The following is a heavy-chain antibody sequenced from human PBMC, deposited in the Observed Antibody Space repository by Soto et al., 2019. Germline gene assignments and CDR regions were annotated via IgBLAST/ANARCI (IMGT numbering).Heavy chain of an antibody. Sequence: GGSLRLSCAASGFTFSSYAMHWVRQAPGKGLEWVAVISYDGSNKYYADSVKGRFTISRDNSKNTLYLQMNSLRAEDTAVYYCARAQYYYDSSGYYPPFYWGQGTLVTVSS. D-gene: IGHD3-22*01. CDR2: ISYDGSNK. CDR3: ARAQYYYDSSGYYPPFY. CDR1: GFTFSSYA. J-gene: IGHJ4*02. V-gene: IGHV3-30-3*01.